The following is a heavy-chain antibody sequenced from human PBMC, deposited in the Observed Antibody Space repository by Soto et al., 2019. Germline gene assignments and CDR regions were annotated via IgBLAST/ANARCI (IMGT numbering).Heavy chain of an antibody. V-gene: IGHV4-34*01. J-gene: IGHJ4*02. CDR3: TRGHPNWGS. CDR2: ISHSGST. D-gene: IGHD7-27*01. Sequence: SETLSLTCTASGFTISSYYWSWIRQPPGKGLEWIGEISHSGSTNYNPSLKSRVTISIDTSKSQYSLKLSSVTAADTAVYYCTRGHPNWGSRGQPMLVT. CDR1: GFTISSYY.